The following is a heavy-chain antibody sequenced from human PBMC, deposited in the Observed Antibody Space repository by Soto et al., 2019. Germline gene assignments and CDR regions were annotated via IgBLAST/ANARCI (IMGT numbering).Heavy chain of an antibody. CDR1: GYIFTSYN. V-gene: IGHV1-8*02. Sequence: QVQLVQSGAEVKKPGASVQVSCKASGYIFTSYNINWVRQAAGHGLEWMGWVNPDSGHTVYAQKFQGRVTMTRDTSIGEAHMELRSLTPEDAAVYYCARSAPFSNAALAYLYYIDVWGKGSSVTV. CDR2: VNPDSGHT. J-gene: IGHJ6*03. CDR3: ARSAPFSNAALAYLYYIDV. D-gene: IGHD4-4*01.